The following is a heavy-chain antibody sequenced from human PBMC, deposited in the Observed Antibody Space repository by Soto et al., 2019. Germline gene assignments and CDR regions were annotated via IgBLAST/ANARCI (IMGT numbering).Heavy chain of an antibody. CDR3: ARESDH. CDR1: GFTVSRNY. CDR2: SYSGGTT. V-gene: IGHV3-53*01. J-gene: IGHJ4*02. Sequence: PGGSLRLSCAASGFTVSRNYVSWVRQAPGKGLAWVSLSYSGGTTDYADSVKGRFTISRDNSKNTLYLQMNSLRAEDTAVYYCARESDHWGQGTLVTVSS.